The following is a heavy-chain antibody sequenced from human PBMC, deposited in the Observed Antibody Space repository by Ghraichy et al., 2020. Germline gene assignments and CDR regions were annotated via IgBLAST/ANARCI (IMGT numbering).Heavy chain of an antibody. J-gene: IGHJ6*02. CDR2: IKQDGSEK. Sequence: GGSLRLSCAASGFTFSSYWMSWVRQAPGKGLEWVANIKQDGSEKYYVDSVKGRFTISRDNAKNSLYLQMNSLRAEDTAVYYCARGGTAIQTDSDYGMDVWGQGTTVTVSS. CDR1: GFTFSSYW. CDR3: ARGGTAIQTDSDYGMDV. D-gene: IGHD5-18*01. V-gene: IGHV3-7*01.